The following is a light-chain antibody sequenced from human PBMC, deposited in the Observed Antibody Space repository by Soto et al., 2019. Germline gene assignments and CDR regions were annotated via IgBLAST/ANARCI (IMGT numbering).Light chain of an antibody. J-gene: IGKJ1*01. CDR3: QQKGT. CDR2: DAS. V-gene: IGKV3-11*01. CDR1: QSVSSY. Sequence: EIVLTQSPATLSLSPGERATLSCRASQSVSSYLAWYQQKPGQAPRLLIYDASNRATGIPARFSGSGSGTDFTLTISSLEREDFAVYYCQQKGTFGQGTKVEIK.